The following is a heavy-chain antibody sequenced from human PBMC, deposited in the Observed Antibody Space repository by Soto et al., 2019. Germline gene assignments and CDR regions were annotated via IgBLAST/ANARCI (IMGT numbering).Heavy chain of an antibody. Sequence: GVSLRLSCPASWFTVSSNYMSCVLQSPGNGLDWVSVIYSGGSTYYADSVKGRFTISRDNSKNTLYLQMNSLRAEDTAVYYCARENVVVPAAIGDYYYYGMDVWGQGTTVTVSS. J-gene: IGHJ6*02. CDR2: IYSGGST. V-gene: IGHV3-53*01. CDR1: WFTVSSNY. CDR3: ARENVVVPAAIGDYYYYGMDV. D-gene: IGHD2-2*01.